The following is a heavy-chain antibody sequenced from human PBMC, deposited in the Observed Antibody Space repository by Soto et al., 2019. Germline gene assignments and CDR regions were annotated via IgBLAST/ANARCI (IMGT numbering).Heavy chain of an antibody. V-gene: IGHV4-31*03. D-gene: IGHD4-4*01. J-gene: IGHJ6*03. CDR3: VRALSLQYKAVYYYYYMDV. CDR1: GGSISSGGYY. Sequence: QVQLQESGPGLVKPSQTLSLTCTVSGGSISSGGYYWSWIRQHPGKGLEWIGYIYYSGSTYYNPSLKSRVTISVDTSKNPFSLKLSSVTAADTAVYYCVRALSLQYKAVYYYYYMDVWGKGTTVTVSS. CDR2: IYYSGST.